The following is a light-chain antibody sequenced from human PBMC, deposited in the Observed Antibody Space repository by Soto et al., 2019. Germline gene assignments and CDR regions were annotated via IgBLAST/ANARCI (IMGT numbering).Light chain of an antibody. J-gene: IGKJ1*01. Sequence: ETMMTQSPDTLSVSLGERATLSCRASQSLRSSLAWYQQKPGQAPRLLIYDASTRATGIPARFSGSGSGTDFTLTISGLQPEDFAVYYCRQYGSSPQTFGQGTKVDIK. CDR3: RQYGSSPQT. CDR1: QSLRSS. CDR2: DAS. V-gene: IGKV3-15*01.